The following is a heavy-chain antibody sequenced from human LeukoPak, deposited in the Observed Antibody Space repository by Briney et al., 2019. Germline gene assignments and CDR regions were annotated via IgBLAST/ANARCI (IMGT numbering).Heavy chain of an antibody. Sequence: ASVKVSCKASGYTFTGYYMHWVRQAPGQGLEWMGWINPNSGGTNYAQKFQGRVTMTRDTSISTAYMELSRLRSDDTAVYYCARDSVYDEGFNWFDPWGQGTLVTVSS. CDR1: GYTFTGYY. CDR2: INPNSGGT. V-gene: IGHV1-2*02. CDR3: ARDSVYDEGFNWFDP. D-gene: IGHD3-3*01. J-gene: IGHJ5*02.